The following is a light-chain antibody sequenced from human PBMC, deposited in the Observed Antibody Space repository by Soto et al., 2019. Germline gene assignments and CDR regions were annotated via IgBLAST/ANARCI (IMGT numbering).Light chain of an antibody. Sequence: EINRRQSRSARSASFGDGVTITRRASQSISSGLAWFQQKPGKAPKLLVYDATSLESGVSSRFSGSGYGTDFTISINNLQPHDFATYYCQHQNSYSEAFGQGTKVDIK. CDR1: QSISSG. CDR2: DAT. CDR3: QHQNSYSEA. V-gene: IGKV1-5*01. J-gene: IGKJ1*01.